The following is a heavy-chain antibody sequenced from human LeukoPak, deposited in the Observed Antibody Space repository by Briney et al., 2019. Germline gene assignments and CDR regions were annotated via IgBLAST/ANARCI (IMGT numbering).Heavy chain of an antibody. CDR3: AKVGIAVAGFIDY. CDR1: GFTFSKYA. V-gene: IGHV3-23*01. CDR2: ISGSGGST. Sequence: GGSLRLSCAASGFTFSKYAMSWVRQAPGKGLEWVSVISGSGGSTYYADSVRGRFTISRDNSKNTLYLQMNSLRAEDTAVYYCAKVGIAVAGFIDYWGQGTLVTVSS. J-gene: IGHJ4*02. D-gene: IGHD6-19*01.